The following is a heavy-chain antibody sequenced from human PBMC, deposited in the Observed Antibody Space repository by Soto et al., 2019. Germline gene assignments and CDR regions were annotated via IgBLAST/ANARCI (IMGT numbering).Heavy chain of an antibody. CDR2: INHSGST. CDR1: GGSFSGYY. CDR3: ARGVSSGNPIYYRMHV. V-gene: IGHV4-34*01. D-gene: IGHD1-26*01. Sequence: QVQLQQWGAGLLKPSETLSLTCAVYGGSFSGYYWSWIRQPPGKGLEWIGEINHSGSTNYNPSLTSLVTISVDTSNTQFSLKLSSVTAPVTAVYYCARGVSSGNPIYYRMHVWVQRTTVTVSS. J-gene: IGHJ6*02.